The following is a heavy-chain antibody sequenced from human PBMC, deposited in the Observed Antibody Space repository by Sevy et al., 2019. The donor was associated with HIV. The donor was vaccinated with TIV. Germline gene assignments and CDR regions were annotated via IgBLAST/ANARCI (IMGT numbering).Heavy chain of an antibody. CDR1: GFTFSNYW. CDR3: ARDCSSTSYLWGLDV. D-gene: IGHD2-2*01. V-gene: IGHV3-7*03. J-gene: IGHJ6*02. CDR2: IKRDGSEK. Sequence: GGSLRLSCAASGFTFSNYWMSWVRQAPGKGLEWVANIKRDGSEKYYMASVKGRFTISRDNAKNSLYLQINSLRAEDTPMYYCARDCSSTSYLWGLDVWGQGTTVTVSS.